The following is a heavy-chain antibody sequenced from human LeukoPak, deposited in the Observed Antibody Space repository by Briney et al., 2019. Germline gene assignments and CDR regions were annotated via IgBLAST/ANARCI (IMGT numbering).Heavy chain of an antibody. CDR3: AREPKSGPIVVVPAADAFDI. V-gene: IGHV1-18*01. J-gene: IGHJ3*02. Sequence: GASVKVSCKASGYTFTSYGISWVRQAPGQGLEWMGWISAYNGNTNYAQKLQGRVTMTTDTSTSTAYMELRSLRSDDTAVYYCAREPKSGPIVVVPAADAFDIWGQGTMVTV. D-gene: IGHD2-2*01. CDR1: GYTFTSYG. CDR2: ISAYNGNT.